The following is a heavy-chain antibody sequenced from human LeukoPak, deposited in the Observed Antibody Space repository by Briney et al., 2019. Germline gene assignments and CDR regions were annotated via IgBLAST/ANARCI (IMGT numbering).Heavy chain of an antibody. CDR2: IYYSGST. CDR1: GGSISSYY. D-gene: IGHD4-17*01. J-gene: IGHJ4*02. Sequence: SETLSLTCTVSGGSISSYYWSWIRQPPGKGLEWIGYIYYSGSTNYNPSLKSRITISVDTSKNQFSLKLSSVTAADTAVYYCARDNTVTTEWGQGTLVTVSS. V-gene: IGHV4-59*01. CDR3: ARDNTVTTE.